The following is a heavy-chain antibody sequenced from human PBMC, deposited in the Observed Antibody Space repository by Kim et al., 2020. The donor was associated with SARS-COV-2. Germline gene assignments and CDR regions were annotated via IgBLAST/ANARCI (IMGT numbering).Heavy chain of an antibody. CDR1: GGSISSYY. V-gene: IGHV4-59*13. D-gene: IGHD2-21*02. Sequence: SETLSLTCTVSGGSISSYYWSWIRQPPGKGLEWIGYIYYSGSTNYNPSLKSRVTISVDTSKNQFSLKLSSVTAADTAVYYCARATVSGLGANYWGQGTLVTVSS. J-gene: IGHJ4*02. CDR3: ARATVSGLGANY. CDR2: IYYSGST.